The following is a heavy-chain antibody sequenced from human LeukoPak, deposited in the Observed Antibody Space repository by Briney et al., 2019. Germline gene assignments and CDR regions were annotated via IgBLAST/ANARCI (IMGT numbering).Heavy chain of an antibody. J-gene: IGHJ4*02. Sequence: GGSLRLSCIASGYTFSSYGFHWVRQAPGKGLEWVAFIGHDGSIKFYGDSVKGRFTISRDDSKNTLYLQMHSLGPEDTAVYYCAKPASSSDNDYWGQGTLVTVSS. V-gene: IGHV3-30*02. CDR3: AKPASSSDNDY. D-gene: IGHD2-21*02. CDR1: GYTFSSYG. CDR2: IGHDGSIK.